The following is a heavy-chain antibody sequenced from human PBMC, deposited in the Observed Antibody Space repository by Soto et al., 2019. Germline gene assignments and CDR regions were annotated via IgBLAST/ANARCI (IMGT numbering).Heavy chain of an antibody. V-gene: IGHV1-3*01. Sequence: ASVKVSCKASGYTFTSYAMHWVRQAPGQRLEWMGWINAGNGNTKYSQKFQGRVTVTKDTSASTAYTELSSLRPEDTAVYYCATAPPRGYSGYEYFYDWGQGTLVTVSS. CDR3: ATAPPRGYSGYEYFYD. J-gene: IGHJ4*02. D-gene: IGHD5-12*01. CDR1: GYTFTSYA. CDR2: INAGNGNT.